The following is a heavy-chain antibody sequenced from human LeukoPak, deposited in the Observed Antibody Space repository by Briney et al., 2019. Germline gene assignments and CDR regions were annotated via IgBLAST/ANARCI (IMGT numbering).Heavy chain of an antibody. CDR3: ARDRYDSSGYYSCLDY. J-gene: IGHJ4*02. V-gene: IGHV1-69*05. CDR2: TIPIFGTA. CDR1: GGTFSSYA. D-gene: IGHD3-22*01. Sequence: SVKVSCKASGGTFSSYAISWVRQAPGQGLEWMGGTIPIFGTANYAQKFQGRVTITTDESTSTAYMELSSLRSEDTAVYYCARDRYDSSGYYSCLDYWGQGTLVTVSS.